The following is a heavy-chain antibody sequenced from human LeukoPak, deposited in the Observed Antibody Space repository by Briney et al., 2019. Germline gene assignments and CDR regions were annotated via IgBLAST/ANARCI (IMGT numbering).Heavy chain of an antibody. J-gene: IGHJ3*02. D-gene: IGHD3-3*01. V-gene: IGHV3-48*01. CDR1: GFTFSSYS. CDR2: ISSSSSTI. Sequence: PGGSLRLSCAASGFTFSSYSMNWVRQAPGKGLEWVSYISSSSSTIYYADSVKGRFTISRDNAKNSLYLQMKSLRAEDTAVYYCASLDYDFWFRDAFDIWGQGTMVTVSS. CDR3: ASLDYDFWFRDAFDI.